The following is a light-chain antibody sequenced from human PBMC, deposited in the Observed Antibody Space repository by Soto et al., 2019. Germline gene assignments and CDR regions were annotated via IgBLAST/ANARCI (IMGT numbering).Light chain of an antibody. CDR1: SSNIGINT. J-gene: IGLJ1*01. V-gene: IGLV1-44*01. CDR2: TDN. CDR3: NSYTTLSNRV. Sequence: QSVLTQPPSASGTPGQRVTISCSGGSSNIGINTVNWYQQLPGTAPKVLIYTDNQRPSGVPDRFSGSKSGTSASLAINGLQAEDEANYYCNSYTTLSNRVFGTGTKLTVL.